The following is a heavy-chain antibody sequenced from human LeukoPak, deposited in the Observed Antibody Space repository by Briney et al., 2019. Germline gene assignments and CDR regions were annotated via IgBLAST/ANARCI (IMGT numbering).Heavy chain of an antibody. V-gene: IGHV4-59*01. CDR1: GGSISSYY. D-gene: IGHD5-24*01. CDR2: IYYSGST. CDR3: ARAVIKMATPFDY. J-gene: IGHJ4*02. Sequence: PSETLSLTCTVSGGSISSYYWSWIRQPPGKGLEWIGYIYYSGSTNYNPSLKSRVTISVDTSKSQFSLKLSSVTAADTAVYYCARAVIKMATPFDYWGQGTLVTVSS.